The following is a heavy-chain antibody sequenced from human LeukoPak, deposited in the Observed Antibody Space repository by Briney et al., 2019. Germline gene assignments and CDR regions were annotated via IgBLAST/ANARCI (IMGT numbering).Heavy chain of an antibody. CDR3: TSYDTYDSSGSLTVLEY. CDR2: IRSKAYGGTT. Sequence: PGRSLRLSCTASGFTFGDYAMSWVRQAPGKGLEWVGFIRSKAYGGTTEYAASVKGRFTISRDDSKSIAYLQMNSLKTEDTAVYYCTSYDTYDSSGSLTVLEYWGQGTLVTVSS. CDR1: GFTFGDYA. V-gene: IGHV3-49*04. J-gene: IGHJ4*02. D-gene: IGHD3-22*01.